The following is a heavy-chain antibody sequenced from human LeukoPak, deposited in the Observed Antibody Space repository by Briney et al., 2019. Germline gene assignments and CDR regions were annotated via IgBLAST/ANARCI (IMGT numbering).Heavy chain of an antibody. CDR1: GFTFSSYA. CDR2: ISAGGGTT. J-gene: IGHJ4*02. V-gene: IGHV3-23*01. Sequence: GGSLRISCAASGFTFSSYAMSWVRQAPGKGLEWVSGISAGGGTTYYAESVKGRFTISRDKSKSTLYLQMNSLRAENTAVYYCAKDRDGGPNTRAKGFDYWGQGTLVTVSS. D-gene: IGHD3-16*01. CDR3: AKDRDGGPNTRAKGFDY.